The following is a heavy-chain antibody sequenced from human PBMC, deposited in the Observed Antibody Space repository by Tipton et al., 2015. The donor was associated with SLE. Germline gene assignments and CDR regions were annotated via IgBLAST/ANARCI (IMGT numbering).Heavy chain of an antibody. D-gene: IGHD3-22*01. CDR3: AREGYDSAWNY. CDR1: EFSFSTYT. Sequence: SLRLPCTASEFSFSTYTMNWVRQAPGMGLEWLSAIDSNGNHIYYADSVKGRFTISRDNAKNSLYLQMNSLRAEDTAVYYCAREGYDSAWNYWGLGTLVTVSS. J-gene: IGHJ4*02. V-gene: IGHV3-21*01. CDR2: IDSNGNHI.